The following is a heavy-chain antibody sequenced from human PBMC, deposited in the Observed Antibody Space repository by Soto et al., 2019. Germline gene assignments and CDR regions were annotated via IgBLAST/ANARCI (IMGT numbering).Heavy chain of an antibody. Sequence: SETLSLTCTVSGVSVSSSSYFWAWLRQPPGKGPEWIGSINYSGTTYYNPSLKSRVTMSVDTSKNQFSLHLSSATAADTVLYYCTRRGIYGLGSYEWLDWGQGTQVTVSS. CDR2: INYSGTT. CDR3: TRRGIYGLGSYEWLD. J-gene: IGHJ4*02. CDR1: GVSVSSSSYF. V-gene: IGHV4-39*01. D-gene: IGHD3-10*01.